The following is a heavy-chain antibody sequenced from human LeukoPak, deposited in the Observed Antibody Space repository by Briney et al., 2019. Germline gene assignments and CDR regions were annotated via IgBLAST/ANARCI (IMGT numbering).Heavy chain of an antibody. CDR1: GGTFSSYA. J-gene: IGHJ4*02. D-gene: IGHD3-10*01. Sequence: EASVKVSCKASGGTFSSYAISWVRQAPGQGLEWMGGIIPIFHTADYAQKFQGRVTITADESTSTVYMELSRLRSEDTAMYYCARDRDTMVRGVIGYWGQGTLVTVSS. V-gene: IGHV1-69*13. CDR2: IIPIFHTA. CDR3: ARDRDTMVRGVIGY.